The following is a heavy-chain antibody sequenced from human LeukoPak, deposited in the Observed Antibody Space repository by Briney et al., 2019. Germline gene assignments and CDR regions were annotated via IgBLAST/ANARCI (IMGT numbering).Heavy chain of an antibody. Sequence: TGGSLRLSCAASGFTFDDYAMHWVRQAPGKGLEWVSGISWNSGSIGYADSVKGRFTISRDNAKNSLYLQMNSLRAEDTALYYCAKGGMITFGGVTHWGQGTLVTVSS. CDR3: AKGGMITFGGVTH. CDR1: GFTFDDYA. D-gene: IGHD3-16*01. V-gene: IGHV3-9*01. J-gene: IGHJ4*02. CDR2: ISWNSGSI.